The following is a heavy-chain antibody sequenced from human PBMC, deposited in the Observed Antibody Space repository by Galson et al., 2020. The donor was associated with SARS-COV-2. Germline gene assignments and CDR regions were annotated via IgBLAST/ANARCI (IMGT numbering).Heavy chain of an antibody. D-gene: IGHD2-21*02. V-gene: IGHV4-59*01. CDR2: IYYSGST. J-gene: IGHJ6*02. Sequence: ASETLSLTCTVSGGSISSYYWSWIRQPPGKGLEWIGYIYYSGSTNYNPSLKSRVTISVDTSKNQFSLKLSSVTAADTAVYYCARVGLGDSGHYYYYYGMDVWGQGTTVTVSS. CDR1: GGSISSYY. CDR3: ARVGLGDSGHYYYYYGMDV.